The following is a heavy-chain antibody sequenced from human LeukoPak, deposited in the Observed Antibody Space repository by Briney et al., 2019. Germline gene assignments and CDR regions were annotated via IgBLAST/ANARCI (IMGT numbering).Heavy chain of an antibody. D-gene: IGHD2-2*01. CDR1: GGTFSSYA. CDR3: ARDRVVVPAAKFWFDP. CDR2: IIPIFGTA. Sequence: ASEKVSCKASGGTFSSYAISWVRQAPGQGLEWMGGIIPIFGTANYAQKFQGRVTITADESTSTAYMELSSLRSEDTAVYYCARDRVVVPAAKFWFDPWGQGTLVTVSS. J-gene: IGHJ5*02. V-gene: IGHV1-69*13.